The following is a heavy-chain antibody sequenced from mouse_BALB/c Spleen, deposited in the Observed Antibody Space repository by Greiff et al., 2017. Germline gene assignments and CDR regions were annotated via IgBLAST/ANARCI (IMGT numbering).Heavy chain of an antibody. CDR3: ARSNWDGERFAY. Sequence: QVQLQQSGAELARPGASVKLSCKASGYTFTSYWMQWVKQRPGQGLEWIGAIYPGDGDTRYTQKFKGKATLTADKSSSTAYMQLSSLASEDSAVYYCARSNWDGERFAYWGQGTLVTVSA. CDR2: IYPGDGDT. D-gene: IGHD4-1*01. CDR1: GYTFTSYW. J-gene: IGHJ3*01. V-gene: IGHV1-87*01.